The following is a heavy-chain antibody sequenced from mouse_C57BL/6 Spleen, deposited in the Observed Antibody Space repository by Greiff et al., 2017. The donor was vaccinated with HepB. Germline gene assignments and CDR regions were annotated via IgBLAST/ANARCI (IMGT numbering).Heavy chain of an antibody. Sequence: EVKVVESGGGLVKPGGSLKLSCAASGFTFSSYAMSWVRQTPEKRLEWVATISDGGSYTYYPDNVKGRFTISRDNAKNNLYLQMSHLKSEDTAMYYCARETIPDYYDSGWFAYWGQGTLVTVSA. CDR1: GFTFSSYA. D-gene: IGHD1-1*01. V-gene: IGHV5-4*01. CDR2: ISDGGSYT. CDR3: ARETIPDYYDSGWFAY. J-gene: IGHJ3*01.